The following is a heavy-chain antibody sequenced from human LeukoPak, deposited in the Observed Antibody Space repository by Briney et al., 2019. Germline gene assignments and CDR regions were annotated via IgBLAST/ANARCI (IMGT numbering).Heavy chain of an antibody. D-gene: IGHD3-10*01. V-gene: IGHV3-23*01. CDR3: AKDLNYGFDS. CDR2: ISGSGDKT. CDR1: GFAFRTYA. J-gene: IGHJ4*02. Sequence: PGGSLRLSCAASGFAFRTYAMSWVRQAPGKGLEGVSAISGSGDKTYYAESVRGRFTISRDNSENTLYLQMNSLRAEDTAVYYCAKDLNYGFDSWGQGTLVTVSS.